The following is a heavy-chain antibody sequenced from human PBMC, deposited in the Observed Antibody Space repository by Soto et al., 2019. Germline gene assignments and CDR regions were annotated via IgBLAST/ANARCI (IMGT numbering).Heavy chain of an antibody. J-gene: IGHJ5*02. Sequence: ASVKVSCKASGYTFTSYAMHWVRQAPGQRLEWMGWINAGNGNTKYSQKFQGRVTITRDTSASTAYMELSSLRSEDTAVYYCARDAPDYGGNSVLNWFDPWGQGTLVTVSS. D-gene: IGHD4-17*01. CDR1: GYTFTSYA. V-gene: IGHV1-3*01. CDR3: ARDAPDYGGNSVLNWFDP. CDR2: INAGNGNT.